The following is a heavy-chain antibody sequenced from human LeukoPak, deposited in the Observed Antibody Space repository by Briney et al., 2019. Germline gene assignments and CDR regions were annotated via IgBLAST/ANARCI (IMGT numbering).Heavy chain of an antibody. D-gene: IGHD4-11*01. CDR1: GYTFTGYY. J-gene: IGHJ4*02. V-gene: IGHV1-2*04. CDR2: INPNSGGT. Sequence: ASVKVSYKASGYTFTGYYMHWVRLAPGQGLEWMGWINPNSGGTNYAQKFQGWVTMTRDTSISTAYMELSRLRSDDTAVYYCARGSVGARSNYVGARHYYFDYWGQGTLVTVSS. CDR3: ARGSVGARSNYVGARHYYFDY.